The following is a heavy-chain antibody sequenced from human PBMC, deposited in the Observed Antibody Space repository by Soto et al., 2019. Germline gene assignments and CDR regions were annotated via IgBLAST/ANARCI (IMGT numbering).Heavy chain of an antibody. D-gene: IGHD3-3*01. Sequence: GGSLRLSCTASGFTFGDYAMSWVRQAPGKGLEWVGFIRSKAYGGTTEYAASVKGRFTISRDDSKSIAYLQMNSLKTEDTAVYYCTREADYDFWSGYYYGMDVWGQGTTVTVSS. CDR2: IRSKAYGGTT. CDR1: GFTFGDYA. CDR3: TREADYDFWSGYYYGMDV. J-gene: IGHJ6*02. V-gene: IGHV3-49*04.